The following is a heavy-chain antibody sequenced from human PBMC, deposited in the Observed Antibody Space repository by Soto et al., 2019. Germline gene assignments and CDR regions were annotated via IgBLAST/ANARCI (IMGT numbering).Heavy chain of an antibody. J-gene: IGHJ6*02. CDR1: GFIINNYA. CDR2: ISYDGSNK. V-gene: IGHV3-30*04. CDR3: ARRQDFGGPHYYYGMDV. Sequence: QVQLVESGGGVVQPGRSLRVSCAASGFIINNYAMHWVRQTPGKGLEWMAVISYDGSNKHYADSVKGRFTIYRDNSKNTLYLQMNNLRPDDSAVYYCARRQDFGGPHYYYGMDVWGQGTTVTVSS. D-gene: IGHD3-3*01.